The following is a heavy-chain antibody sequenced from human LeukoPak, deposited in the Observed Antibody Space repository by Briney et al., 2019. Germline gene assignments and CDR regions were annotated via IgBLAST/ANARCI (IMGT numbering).Heavy chain of an antibody. CDR2: VGSDNKP. CDR1: GFTFSAYA. D-gene: IGHD1-7*01. Sequence: GGSLRLSCEASGFTFSAYAMTWVRQAPGKGLEWVSSVGSDNKPHYSESVKGRFAISRDNSKNSLYLQMNSLRTEDTALYYCSPYDWNYLGDYWGQGTLVTVSS. V-gene: IGHV3-43*02. CDR3: SPYDWNYLGDY. J-gene: IGHJ4*02.